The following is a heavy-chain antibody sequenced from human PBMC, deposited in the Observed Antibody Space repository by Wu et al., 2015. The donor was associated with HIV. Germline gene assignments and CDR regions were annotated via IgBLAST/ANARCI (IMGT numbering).Heavy chain of an antibody. CDR2: IIPLYGTT. J-gene: IGHJ6*02. V-gene: IGHV1-69*15. CDR1: GGTYRDHG. Sequence: QVQLEQSGAEVKKPGSSMRVSCKASGGTYRDHGINWLRQAPGQGLEWVAKIIPLYGTTNSAQDFQGRLTITADDSTNSAYMELDSLKSEDTAVYFCARELYGRLGEYDYYGMDVWGQGTTVTVSS. D-gene: IGHD3-10*01. CDR3: ARELYGRLGEYDYYGMDV.